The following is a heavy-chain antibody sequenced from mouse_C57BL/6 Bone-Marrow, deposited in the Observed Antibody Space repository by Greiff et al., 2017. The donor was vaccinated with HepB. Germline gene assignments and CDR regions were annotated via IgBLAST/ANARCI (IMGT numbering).Heavy chain of an antibody. CDR1: GFTFSSYG. CDR3: ARRDSSGYPFDY. D-gene: IGHD3-2*02. V-gene: IGHV5-6*02. Sequence: EVKVVESGGDLVKPGGSLKLSCAASGFTFSSYGMSWVRQTPDKRLEWVATISSGGSYTYYPDSVKGRFTISRDNAKNTLYLQMSSLKSEDTAMYYCARRDSSGYPFDYWGQGTTLTVSS. CDR2: ISSGGSYT. J-gene: IGHJ2*01.